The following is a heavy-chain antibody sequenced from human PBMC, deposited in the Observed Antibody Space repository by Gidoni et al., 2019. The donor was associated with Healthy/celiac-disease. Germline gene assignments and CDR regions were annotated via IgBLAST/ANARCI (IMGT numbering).Heavy chain of an antibody. J-gene: IGHJ4*02. D-gene: IGHD2-2*02. CDR2: IWSDGSNK. Sequence: QVQLVESGGGGVQPGRSLRLSCEASGFPFSSYGMPWVRQAPGRGLGWVAVIWSDGSNKYYADSVKGRFTISRDNSKNTLYLQMNSLRAEDTAVYYCARGGLVVPAAIPLEYFDYWGQGTLVTVSS. CDR3: ARGGLVVPAAIPLEYFDY. CDR1: GFPFSSYG. V-gene: IGHV3-33*01.